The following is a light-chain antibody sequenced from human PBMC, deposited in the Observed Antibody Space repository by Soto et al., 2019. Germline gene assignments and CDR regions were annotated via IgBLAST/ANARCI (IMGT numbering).Light chain of an antibody. CDR3: KQSYSNPN. V-gene: IGKV1-39*01. CDR1: QSISSY. J-gene: IGKJ5*01. CDR2: AAS. Sequence: DTQMNQSPSSLAAAVGHRVTITCGASQSISSYLNWYQQKPGKAPKLLIYAASSLQSGVPSRFSGSGSGTDFTLTISSLQPEDFATYYCKQSYSNPNFGQGTQLEIK.